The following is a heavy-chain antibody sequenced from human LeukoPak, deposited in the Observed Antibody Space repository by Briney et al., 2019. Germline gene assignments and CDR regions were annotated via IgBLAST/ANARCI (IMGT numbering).Heavy chain of an antibody. CDR3: ARDVDTAMVYPDY. Sequence: NPGGSLRLSCAASGFTFSSYNMNWDRQAPGKGLEWVSSISSSSSYIYYADSVKGRFTISRDNSKNTLYLQMNSLRAEDTAVYYCARDVDTAMVYPDYWGQGTLVTVSS. CDR2: ISSSSSYI. CDR1: GFTFSSYN. J-gene: IGHJ4*02. V-gene: IGHV3-21*01. D-gene: IGHD5-18*01.